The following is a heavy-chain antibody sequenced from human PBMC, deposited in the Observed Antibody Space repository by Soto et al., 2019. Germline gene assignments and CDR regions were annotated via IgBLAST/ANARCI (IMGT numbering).Heavy chain of an antibody. J-gene: IGHJ3*02. CDR3: ARAYYDSSGYSAFDI. CDR1: GFTFSIYA. D-gene: IGHD3-22*01. CDR2: IGGSGGGT. Sequence: EVQLLESGGGLVHPGGSLRLSCAASGFTFSIYAMSWVRQAPGKGLEWVSTIGGSGGGTSYADFVRGRFTISRDNSRNTLYLQMNSLRAEDTAVYYCARAYYDSSGYSAFDIWGQGTMVTVSS. V-gene: IGHV3-23*01.